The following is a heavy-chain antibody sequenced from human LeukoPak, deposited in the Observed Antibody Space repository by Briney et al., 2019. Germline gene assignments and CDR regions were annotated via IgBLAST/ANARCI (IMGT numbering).Heavy chain of an antibody. V-gene: IGHV4-59*01. J-gene: IGHJ4*02. Sequence: PSETLSLTCTVSGGSISSYYWSWIRQPPGKGLKWIGYIYYSGSTNYNPSLKSRVTISVDTSKNQFSLKLSSVTAADTAVYYCARVCREYYFDYWGQGTLVTVSS. CDR1: GGSISSYY. CDR3: ARVCREYYFDY. D-gene: IGHD3-10*01. CDR2: IYYSGST.